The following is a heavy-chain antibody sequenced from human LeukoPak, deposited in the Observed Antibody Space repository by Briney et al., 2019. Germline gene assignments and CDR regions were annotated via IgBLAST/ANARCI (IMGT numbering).Heavy chain of an antibody. V-gene: IGHV1-58*02. J-gene: IGHJ4*02. CDR2: IVVGSGNT. CDR3: AAVRYCSSTSCSRHPIFDY. CDR1: GFTFTSSA. Sequence: SVKVSCKASGFTFTSSAMQWVRQARGQRLEWIGWIVVGSGNTNYAQKFQERVTITRDMSTSTAYMELSSLRSEDTAVYYCAAVRYCSSTSCSRHPIFDYWGQGTLVTVFS. D-gene: IGHD2-2*01.